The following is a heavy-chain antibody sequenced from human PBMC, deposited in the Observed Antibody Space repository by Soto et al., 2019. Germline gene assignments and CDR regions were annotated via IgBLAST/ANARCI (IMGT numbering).Heavy chain of an antibody. CDR1: GFTFSSYS. V-gene: IGHV3-21*01. Sequence: GGSLRLSCAASGFTFSSYSMNWVRQAPGKGLEWVSSISSSSSYIYYADSVKGRFTISRDNAKNSLYLQMNSLRAEDTAVYYCARDTDFWSGYRRWNWFDPWGQGTLVTVSS. CDR2: ISSSSSYI. CDR3: ARDTDFWSGYRRWNWFDP. J-gene: IGHJ5*02. D-gene: IGHD3-3*01.